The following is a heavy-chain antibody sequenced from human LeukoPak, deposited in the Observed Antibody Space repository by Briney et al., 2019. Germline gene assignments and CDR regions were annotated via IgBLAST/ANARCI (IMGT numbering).Heavy chain of an antibody. CDR3: ANWIGSSSRDY. V-gene: IGHV3-30*18. CDR1: GITFSSYD. D-gene: IGHD6-6*01. J-gene: IGHJ4*02. CDR2: ISYDGSNK. Sequence: PGGSLRLSCAASGITFSSYDMHWVRQAPGKGLEWVTVISYDGSNKYYADSVKGRFTISRDNSKNTLYLHMLYLQMYSLRAEDTAVYYCANWIGSSSRDYWGQGTLVTVSS.